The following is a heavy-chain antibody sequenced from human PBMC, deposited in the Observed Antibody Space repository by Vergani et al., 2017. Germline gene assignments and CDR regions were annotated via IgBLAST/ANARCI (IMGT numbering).Heavy chain of an antibody. Sequence: EVQLVESGGDLVQPGRSLRLSCTASGFTFGYYAMDWFRQAPGQGLEWVGGIRSKAYGQATIYAASVKCRFTISRDDSKSIAYLQMNNLQTDDTAMYYCVRDQVTMLRGSDALDIWGQGTMVTVSS. D-gene: IGHD3-10*01. V-gene: IGHV3-49*03. CDR3: VRDQVTMLRGSDALDI. CDR2: IRSKAYGQAT. J-gene: IGHJ3*02. CDR1: GFTFGYYA.